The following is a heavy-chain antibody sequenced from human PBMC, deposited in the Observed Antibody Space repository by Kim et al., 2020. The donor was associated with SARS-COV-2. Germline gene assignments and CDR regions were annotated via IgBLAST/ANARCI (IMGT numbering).Heavy chain of an antibody. V-gene: IGHV3-23*01. Sequence: GGSLRLSCAASGFTFSSFAMNWVRQVPGKGLEWVSIIGRSGDKTYYLDSVKGRFTISRDNSKNTVFLQMNSLRVEDTAIYYCAKVWRPSNNDGWYGSDIWGQGTMVTVSS. CDR1: GFTFSSFA. CDR2: IGRSGDKT. D-gene: IGHD6-19*01. CDR3: AKVWRPSNNDGWYGSDI. J-gene: IGHJ3*02.